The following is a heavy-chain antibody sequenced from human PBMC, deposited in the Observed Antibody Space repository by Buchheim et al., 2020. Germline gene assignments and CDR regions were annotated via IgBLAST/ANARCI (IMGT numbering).Heavy chain of an antibody. J-gene: IGHJ4*02. CDR3: VRGTSPVGGSGVADY. CDR2: IGTDGRAA. D-gene: IGHD1-26*01. V-gene: IGHV3-74*01. Sequence: EVQLVESGGGLVQPAGSLRLSCAASGFTFSSYWMHWVRQAPGQGLVWVSRIGTDGRAADYADSVKGRFTMSRDNATNTGYLQMNSLRVEDMALYYCVRGTSPVGGSGVADYWGQGTL. CDR1: GFTFSSYW.